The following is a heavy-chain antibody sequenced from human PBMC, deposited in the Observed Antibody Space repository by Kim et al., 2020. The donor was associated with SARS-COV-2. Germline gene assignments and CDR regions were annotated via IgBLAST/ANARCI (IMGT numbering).Heavy chain of an antibody. CDR3: ARVPFIAVAGTYPIYFDY. V-gene: IGHV1-46*01. Sequence: QGRVTMTRDTSTSTVYMELSSLRSEDTAVYYCARVPFIAVAGTYPIYFDYWGQGTLVTVSS. J-gene: IGHJ4*02. D-gene: IGHD6-19*01.